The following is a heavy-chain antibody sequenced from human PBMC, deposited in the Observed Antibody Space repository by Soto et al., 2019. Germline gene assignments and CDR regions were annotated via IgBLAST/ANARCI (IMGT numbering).Heavy chain of an antibody. CDR3: ARDPHLAARPGYSNWFDP. CDR1: GFTFSSYA. D-gene: IGHD6-6*01. Sequence: GSLRLSCAASGFTFSSYAMHWVRQAPGKGLEWVAVISYDGSNKYYADSVKGRFTISRDNSKNTLYLQMNSLRAEDTAVYYCARDPHLAARPGYSNWFDPWGQGTLVTVSS. V-gene: IGHV3-30-3*01. J-gene: IGHJ5*02. CDR2: ISYDGSNK.